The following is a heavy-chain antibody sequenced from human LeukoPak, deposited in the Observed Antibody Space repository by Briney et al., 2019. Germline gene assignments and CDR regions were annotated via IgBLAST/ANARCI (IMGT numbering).Heavy chain of an antibody. Sequence: GGSLRLSCAASGFTFSSYSMNWVRQAPGKGLEWVSSISSSSSYIYYADSVKGRSTISRDNAKNSLYLQMNSLRAEDTAVYYCARERYSGSYPVFDYWGQGTLVTVSS. V-gene: IGHV3-21*01. D-gene: IGHD1-26*01. CDR1: GFTFSSYS. CDR2: ISSSSSYI. J-gene: IGHJ4*02. CDR3: ARERYSGSYPVFDY.